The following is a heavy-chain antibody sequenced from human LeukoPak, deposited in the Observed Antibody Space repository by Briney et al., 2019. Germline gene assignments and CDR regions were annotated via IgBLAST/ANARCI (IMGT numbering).Heavy chain of an antibody. CDR3: ARLRALSYYDSSGDLYYFEY. CDR2: IYYSGIT. CDR1: GGSISSYY. D-gene: IGHD3-22*01. Sequence: PSETLSLTCAVSGGSISSYYWSWLRQPPGMGLEWIGFIYYSGITDYNPSLKSRVTISVDTSKNQFSLKLTSVTAADTAVYYCARLRALSYYDSSGDLYYFEYWGQGTLVTVSS. J-gene: IGHJ4*02. V-gene: IGHV4-59*01.